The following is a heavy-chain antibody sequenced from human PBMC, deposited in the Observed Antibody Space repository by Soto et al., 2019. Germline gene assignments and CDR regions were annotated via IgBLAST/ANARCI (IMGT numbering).Heavy chain of an antibody. Sequence: SETLSLTCTVSGASITGSFFWSWIRQPAGKGLEWIGRFSLSGTTNYNPSLRSRVTMSADVSKNQFSLRLTSVTAADTALYYCARGMTPPGASAWYYFDSWGQGTRVTVSS. CDR1: GASITGSFF. J-gene: IGHJ4*02. CDR3: ARGMTPPGASAWYYFDS. CDR2: FSLSGTT. D-gene: IGHD2-8*02. V-gene: IGHV4-4*07.